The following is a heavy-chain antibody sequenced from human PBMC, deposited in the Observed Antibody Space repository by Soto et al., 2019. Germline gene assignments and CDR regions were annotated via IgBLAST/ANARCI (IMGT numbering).Heavy chain of an antibody. CDR2: ISSASETI. V-gene: IGHV3-21*01. Sequence: PVGSLRLSCAASGFTFGSYSMNWLRQAPGKGLEWVSSISSASETILYADSVKGRFTISRDNAKYSLYLQMDSLRVEDTAVYFCAKDLGDFWSGSLQTHFDYWGQGTLVTV. CDR1: GFTFGSYS. CDR3: AKDLGDFWSGSLQTHFDY. J-gene: IGHJ4*02. D-gene: IGHD3-3*01.